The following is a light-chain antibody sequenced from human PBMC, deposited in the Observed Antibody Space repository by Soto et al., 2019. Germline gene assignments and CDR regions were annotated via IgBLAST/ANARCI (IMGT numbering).Light chain of an antibody. J-gene: IGLJ1*01. CDR1: NIGSKS. Sequence: SYELTQPPSVSVAPGKTARITCGGNNIGSKSVHWYQQKPGQAPVLVTYYDSDRPSGIPERFSGSNSGNTATLTISRVEAGDEADYYCQVWDSSSDHHVFGTGTKLTVL. CDR3: QVWDSSSDHHV. V-gene: IGLV3-21*04. CDR2: YDS.